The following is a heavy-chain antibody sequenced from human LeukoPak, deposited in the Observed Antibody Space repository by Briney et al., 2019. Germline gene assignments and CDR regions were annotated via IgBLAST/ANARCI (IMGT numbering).Heavy chain of an antibody. CDR3: ARGGFREFDS. CDR2: IYYSGST. D-gene: IGHD3-10*01. J-gene: IGHJ4*02. CDR1: GVSISKFY. V-gene: IGHV4-59*01. Sequence: SETLSLTCTVSGVSISKFYWSWIRQPPGKGLEWIGYIYYSGSTNYNPSLKSRVTISVDTSKNQFSLKLSSVTAADTAVYYFARGGFREFDSWGQGTLVIVSS.